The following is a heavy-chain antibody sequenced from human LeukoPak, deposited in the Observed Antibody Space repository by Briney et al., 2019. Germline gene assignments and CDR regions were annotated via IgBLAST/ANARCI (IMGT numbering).Heavy chain of an antibody. Sequence: PGGPLRLSCEASGFTFSSYSMNWIGQAPGKGLEWVSYISSSSSTIYYADSVKGRFTISRDNAKNSLYLQMNSLRAEDTAVYYCARDATIFGVVITDYWGQGTLVTVSS. J-gene: IGHJ4*02. D-gene: IGHD3-3*01. CDR2: ISSSSSTI. CDR3: ARDATIFGVVITDY. V-gene: IGHV3-48*01. CDR1: GFTFSSYS.